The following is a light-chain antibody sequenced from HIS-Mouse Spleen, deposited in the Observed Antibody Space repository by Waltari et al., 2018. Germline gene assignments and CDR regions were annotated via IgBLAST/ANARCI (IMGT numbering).Light chain of an antibody. CDR3: CSYAGSYTV. Sequence: QSALTQPRSVSGSPGQSVTISCTGTSSAVGGYNYVSWYQQNPGKAPKLMIYDVSKRPSGVPDRFSGSKSGNTASLTISGLQAEDEADYYCCSYAGSYTVFGGGTKLTVL. V-gene: IGLV2-11*01. CDR2: DVS. CDR1: SSAVGGYNY. J-gene: IGLJ2*01.